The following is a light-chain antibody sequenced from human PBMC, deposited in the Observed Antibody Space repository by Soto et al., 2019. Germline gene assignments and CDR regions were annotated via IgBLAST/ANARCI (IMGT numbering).Light chain of an antibody. Sequence: EIVMTQSPVTLSVSPVEVYTLSFRASQSVSSYLTWYQHKPGQAPRLLIYSTSTRATGIPDRFSGSGSGTDLTLTISRLEPEDFAVYYCQHYGASPWTFGQGTKVDIK. V-gene: IGKV3-20*01. CDR2: STS. CDR1: QSVSSY. CDR3: QHYGASPWT. J-gene: IGKJ1*01.